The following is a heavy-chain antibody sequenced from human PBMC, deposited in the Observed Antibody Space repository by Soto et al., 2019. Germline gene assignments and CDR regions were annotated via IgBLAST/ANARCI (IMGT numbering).Heavy chain of an antibody. Sequence: SVKVSCKASGGTFSSYAISWVRQAPGQGLEWMGGIIPIFGTANYAQKFQGRVTITADESTSTAYMELSSLRSEDTAVYYCAREKLSGIAVAELDYWGQGTLVTVSS. CDR3: AREKLSGIAVAELDY. J-gene: IGHJ4*02. CDR2: IIPIFGTA. V-gene: IGHV1-69*13. D-gene: IGHD6-19*01. CDR1: GGTFSSYA.